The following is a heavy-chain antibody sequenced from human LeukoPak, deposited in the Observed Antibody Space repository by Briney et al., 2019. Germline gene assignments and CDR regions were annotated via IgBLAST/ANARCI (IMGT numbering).Heavy chain of an antibody. CDR2: VRFDGSDK. V-gene: IGHV3-30*02. J-gene: IGHJ4*02. CDR3: ARVDTAMDPHTTDY. CDR1: GFIFSNYG. D-gene: IGHD5-18*01. Sequence: GGSLRLSCAASGFIFSNYGMHWVRQAPGKGLEWVAFVRFDGSDKYYADSVKGRFTISRDNSKNTLYLQMNSLRAEDTAVYYCARVDTAMDPHTTDYWGQGTLVTVSS.